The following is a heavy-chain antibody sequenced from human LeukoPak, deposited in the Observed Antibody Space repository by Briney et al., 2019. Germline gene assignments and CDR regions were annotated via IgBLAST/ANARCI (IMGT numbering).Heavy chain of an antibody. J-gene: IGHJ4*02. Sequence: ETLSLTCAVSGGSISSSNWWSWVRQAPGKGLEWVSAISGSGGRTFYPDSVKGRFIVSRDNSKNTLSLQISSLRDEDTAVYYCARTLVGATSGPDCYLDSWGQGTLVTVSP. CDR1: GGSISSSN. D-gene: IGHD1-26*01. V-gene: IGHV3-23*01. CDR3: ARTLVGATSGPDCYLDS. CDR2: ISGSGGRT.